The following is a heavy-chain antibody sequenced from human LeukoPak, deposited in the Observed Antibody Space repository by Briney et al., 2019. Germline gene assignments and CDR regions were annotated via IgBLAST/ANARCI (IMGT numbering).Heavy chain of an antibody. CDR2: IKQDGSEK. D-gene: IGHD3-3*01. V-gene: IGHV3-7*05. J-gene: IGHJ3*01. CDR1: GFSFTTYW. Sequence: GGSLRLSCEASGFSFTTYWMSWARQAPGKGLEWVASIKQDGSEKYCVDSVKGRFTISRDNAKNSLYLQMNSLRAEDTAVYYCAKDRSLTIFGVAIDWGQGTMVTVSS. CDR3: AKDRSLTIFGVAID.